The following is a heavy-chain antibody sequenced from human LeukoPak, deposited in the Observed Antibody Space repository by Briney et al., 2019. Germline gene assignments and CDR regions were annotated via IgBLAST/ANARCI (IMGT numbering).Heavy chain of an antibody. CDR1: GGSFSGYY. D-gene: IGHD1-20*01. CDR3: ARGRYNWNDGAYYRFDP. J-gene: IGHJ5*02. V-gene: IGHV4-34*01. Sequence: SETLSLTCAVYGGSFSGYYWSWIRQPPGKGLEWIGEINHSGSTNYNPSLKSRVTISVDTSKNQFSLKLSSVTAADTAVYYCARGRYNWNDGAYYRFDPWGQGTLVTVSS. CDR2: INHSGST.